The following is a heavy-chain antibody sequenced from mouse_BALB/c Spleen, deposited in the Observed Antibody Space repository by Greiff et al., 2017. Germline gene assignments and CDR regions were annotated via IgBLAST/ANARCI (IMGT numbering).Heavy chain of an antibody. CDR3: ARGGSMADY. Sequence: ESGPGLVKPSQSLSLTCSVTGYSITSGYYWNWIRQFPGNKLEWMGYISYDGSNNYNPSLKNRISITRDTSKNQFFLKLNSVTTEDTATYYCARGGSMADYWGQGTTLTVSS. J-gene: IGHJ2*01. D-gene: IGHD3-1*01. CDR1: GYSITSGYY. V-gene: IGHV3-6*02. CDR2: ISYDGSN.